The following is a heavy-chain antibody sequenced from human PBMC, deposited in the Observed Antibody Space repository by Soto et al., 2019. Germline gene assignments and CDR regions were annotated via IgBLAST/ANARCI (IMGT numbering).Heavy chain of an antibody. CDR2: IIPIFGTA. CDR3: ARSSIAARPPYYYYYGMDV. J-gene: IGHJ6*02. V-gene: IGHV1-69*12. D-gene: IGHD6-6*01. CDR1: GGTFSSYA. Sequence: QVQLVQSGAEVKKPGSSVKVSCKASGGTFSSYAISWVRQAPGQGLEWMGGIIPIFGTANYAQKFQGRVTITADESTSTAYMELSSLRSEDTAVYYCARSSIAARPPYYYYYGMDVWGQGTTVTVSS.